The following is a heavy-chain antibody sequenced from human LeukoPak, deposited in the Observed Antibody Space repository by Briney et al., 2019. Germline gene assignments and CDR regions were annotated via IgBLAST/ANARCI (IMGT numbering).Heavy chain of an antibody. CDR3: AARIPGMDV. Sequence: GASVKVSCKVSGYTLTELSMHWVRQAPGKGLEWMGGFDPEDGETIYAQKFQERVTITRDMSTSTAYMELSSLRSEDTAVYYCAARIPGMDVWGQGTTVTVSS. V-gene: IGHV1-24*01. CDR1: GYTLTELS. J-gene: IGHJ6*02. CDR2: FDPEDGET.